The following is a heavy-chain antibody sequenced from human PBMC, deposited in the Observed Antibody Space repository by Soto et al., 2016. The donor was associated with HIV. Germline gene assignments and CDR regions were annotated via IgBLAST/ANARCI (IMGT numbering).Heavy chain of an antibody. V-gene: IGHV3-64D*06. J-gene: IGHJ6*03. CDR2: ISSNGGST. CDR3: CERLWRVDGVWDVV. D-gene: IGHD5-18*01. CDR1: GFTFSSYA. Sequence: EVQLVESGGGLVQPGGSLRLSCSASGFTFSSYAMHWVRQAPGKGLEYVSAISSNGGSTYYADSVKGRFSISRDNSKNTLYLQMTSLRAEDTAVYYWCERLWRVDGVWDVVGAKGTT.